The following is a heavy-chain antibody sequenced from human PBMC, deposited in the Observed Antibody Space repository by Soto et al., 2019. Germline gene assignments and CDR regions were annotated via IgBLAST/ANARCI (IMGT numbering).Heavy chain of an antibody. D-gene: IGHD2-8*02. Sequence: SETLSLTCAVSGGSVTSFYWGWMRQPPGRGLEWIGFIHYSGTTYYNPSLKSRVTISVDTPKSQFSLDLTSVSAADTAVYYCARYSSGGFHFDYWGQGILVTVSS. J-gene: IGHJ4*02. V-gene: IGHV4-59*02. CDR2: IHYSGTT. CDR1: GGSVTSFY. CDR3: ARYSSGGFHFDY.